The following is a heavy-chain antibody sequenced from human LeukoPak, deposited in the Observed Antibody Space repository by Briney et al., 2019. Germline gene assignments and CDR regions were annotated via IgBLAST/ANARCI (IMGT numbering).Heavy chain of an antibody. V-gene: IGHV1-18*01. CDR2: ISAYNGNT. J-gene: IGHJ3*02. Sequence: ASVKVSCKASGYTFTSYGISWVRQAPGQGLEWMGWISAYNGNTNYAQKLQGRVTMTTDTSTSTAYMELRSLRSDDTAVYYCARTNIVVVPAALAAVDIWGQGTMVTVSS. CDR3: ARTNIVVVPAALAAVDI. D-gene: IGHD2-2*01. CDR1: GYTFTSYG.